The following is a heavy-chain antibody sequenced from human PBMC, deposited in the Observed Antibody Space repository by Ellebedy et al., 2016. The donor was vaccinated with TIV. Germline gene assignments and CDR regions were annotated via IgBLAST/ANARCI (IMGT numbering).Heavy chain of an antibody. CDR3: AKGQSEQQVVDY. J-gene: IGHJ4*02. CDR1: GFNFSIYA. V-gene: IGHV3-23*01. Sequence: GGSLRLSXAASGFNFSIYAMSWVRQAPGKGLEWVSAVTTNGNNTYYADSVKGRFTISRDNSKNTLYLQMNSLKVDDTAVYYCAKGQSEQQVVDYWGQGTLVTVSA. CDR2: VTTNGNNT. D-gene: IGHD6-13*01.